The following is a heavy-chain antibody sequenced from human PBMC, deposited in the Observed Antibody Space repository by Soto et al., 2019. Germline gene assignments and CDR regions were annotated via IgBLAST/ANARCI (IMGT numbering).Heavy chain of an antibody. J-gene: IGHJ5*02. CDR3: ARQTRAPES. Sequence: GGSLRLSCAASGFTFSNYWMTWLRQAPGKGLECVANIRQDGSEKYYVDSVKGRFTISRDNVKNSLYLQMNSLRADDTAVYYCARQTRAPESWGQGTLVTVSS. D-gene: IGHD3-10*01. CDR1: GFTFSNYW. V-gene: IGHV3-7*03. CDR2: IRQDGSEK.